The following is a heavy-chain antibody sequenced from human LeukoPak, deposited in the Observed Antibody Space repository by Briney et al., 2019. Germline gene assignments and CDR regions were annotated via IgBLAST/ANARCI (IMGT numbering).Heavy chain of an antibody. J-gene: IGHJ4*02. Sequence: PSETLSLTCTVSGGSISSSSYYWGWIRQPPGKGLEWIGSIYYSGSTYYNPSLKSRVTISVDTSKNQFSLKLSSVTAADTAVYYCARGWKTYDILTRSPRGYFDYWSQGTLVIVSS. CDR2: IYYSGST. V-gene: IGHV4-39*07. CDR3: ARGWKTYDILTRSPRGYFDY. D-gene: IGHD3-9*01. CDR1: GGSISSSSYY.